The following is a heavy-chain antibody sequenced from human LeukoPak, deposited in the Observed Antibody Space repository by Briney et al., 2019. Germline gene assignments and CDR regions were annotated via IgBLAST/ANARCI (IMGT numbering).Heavy chain of an antibody. CDR2: INIDGSKT. Sequence: GGSLRLSCAASGFTFSTYWMHWVRQVPGKGLVCVSRINIDGSKTGYADSVKGRFTISRDNAKNTLYLQMNSLRAEDTAVYYCAREGYCSTTKCYAGGGGSDYWGQGILVTVSS. J-gene: IGHJ4*02. CDR3: AREGYCSTTKCYAGGGGSDY. CDR1: GFTFSTYW. D-gene: IGHD2-2*01. V-gene: IGHV3-74*01.